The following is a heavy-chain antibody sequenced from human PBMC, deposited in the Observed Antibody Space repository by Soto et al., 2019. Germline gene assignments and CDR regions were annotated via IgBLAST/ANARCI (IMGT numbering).Heavy chain of an antibody. CDR1: GFTFDDYA. J-gene: IGHJ6*02. CDR2: ISWDGGST. CDR3: AKEGRVESGDDRDHYDYYYGMDV. V-gene: IGHV3-43D*04. Sequence: EVQLVESGGVVVQPGGSLRLSCAASGFTFDDYAMHWVHQAPGKGLEWVSLISWDGGSTYYADSVKGRFTISRDNSKNSLYLQMNSLRAVDTALYYCAKEGRVESGDDRDHYDYYYGMDVWGQGTTVTVSS. D-gene: IGHD5-12*01.